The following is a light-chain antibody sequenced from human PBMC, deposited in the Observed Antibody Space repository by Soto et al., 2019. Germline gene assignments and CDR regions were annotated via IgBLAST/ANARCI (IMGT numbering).Light chain of an antibody. CDR1: QDIRTE. Sequence: AIQMTQSPSSLSASVGDRVTITCRSSQDIRTELGWYQQRPGKAPNLLIYGASTLQTGVPSRFSGSGSGTDFFLTISSLQPEDVATYFCLQGYNYPRTFGQGTKLQIK. CDR3: LQGYNYPRT. V-gene: IGKV1-6*01. CDR2: GAS. J-gene: IGKJ2*01.